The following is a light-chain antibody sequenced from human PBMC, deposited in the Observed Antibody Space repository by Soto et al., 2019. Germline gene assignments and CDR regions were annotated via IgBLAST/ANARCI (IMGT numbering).Light chain of an antibody. CDR3: QQYNNWPL. CDR1: QSVSSN. J-gene: IGKJ4*01. CDR2: GAS. Sequence: EIVMTQSPATLSVSPGERATLSCRASQSVSSNLAWYQQKPGQAPRLLIYGASTRATGIPARFSGSGSGTELTLTISSLQSEDFAVYYCQQYNNWPLFGGGTKV. V-gene: IGKV3-15*01.